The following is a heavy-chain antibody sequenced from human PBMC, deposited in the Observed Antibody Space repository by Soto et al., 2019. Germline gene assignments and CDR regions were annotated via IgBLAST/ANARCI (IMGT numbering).Heavy chain of an antibody. CDR3: ASLPVLRYFDWPH. CDR1: GGSISSGDYY. D-gene: IGHD3-9*01. V-gene: IGHV4-30-4*01. Sequence: SETLSLTCTVSGGSISSGDYYWSWIRQPPGKGLEWIGYIYYSGSTYYNPSLKSRVTISVDTSKNQFSLKLSSVTAADTAVYYCASLPVLRYFDWPHWGQGTLVTVSS. CDR2: IYYSGST. J-gene: IGHJ4*02.